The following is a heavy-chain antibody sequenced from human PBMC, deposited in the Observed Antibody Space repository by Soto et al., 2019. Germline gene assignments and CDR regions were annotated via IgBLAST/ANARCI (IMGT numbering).Heavy chain of an antibody. Sequence: QGPLVPSGAEVEKPGGSVKVSCKTSGYNFTDYDINWVRPATGQGLEGIGWMNPNSGETGYAQKFQGRVTMTRSASLSTAYLELSSLRSEDTAVYYCARVAVAARPRWYNWFDPWGQGTLVTVSS. CDR2: MNPNSGET. CDR1: GYNFTDYD. V-gene: IGHV1-8*01. CDR3: ARVAVAARPRWYNWFDP. J-gene: IGHJ5*02. D-gene: IGHD2-15*01.